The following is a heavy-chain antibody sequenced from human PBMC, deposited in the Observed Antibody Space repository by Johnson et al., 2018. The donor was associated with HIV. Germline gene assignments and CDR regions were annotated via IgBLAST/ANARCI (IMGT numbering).Heavy chain of an antibody. CDR1: GFTFSSYA. CDR2: IKQDGSEK. J-gene: IGHJ3*02. CDR3: ARDRGGPVRDDAFDI. Sequence: EVQLVESGGGLVQPGGSLRLSCAASGFTFSSYAMSWVRQAPGKGLEWVANIKQDGSEKYYADSVKGRFPISSDNSKNTLYLQINSLRAEDTAVYYCARDRGGPVRDDAFDIWGQGTMVTVSS. D-gene: IGHD3-10*01. V-gene: IGHV3-7*01.